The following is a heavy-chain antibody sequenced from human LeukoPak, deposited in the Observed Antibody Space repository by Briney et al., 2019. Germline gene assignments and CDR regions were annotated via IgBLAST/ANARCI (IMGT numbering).Heavy chain of an antibody. CDR3: AREGGYSSSPGSYYYYYMDV. V-gene: IGHV1-8*01. CDR2: MNPNSGNT. J-gene: IGHJ6*03. Sequence: ASVKVSCKASGYTFTSHDINWVRQATGQGLEWMGWMNPNSGNTGYAQKFQGRVTMTRNTSISTAYMELSSLRSEDTAVYYCAREGGYSSSPGSYYYYYMDVWGKGTTVTVSS. D-gene: IGHD6-6*01. CDR1: GYTFTSHD.